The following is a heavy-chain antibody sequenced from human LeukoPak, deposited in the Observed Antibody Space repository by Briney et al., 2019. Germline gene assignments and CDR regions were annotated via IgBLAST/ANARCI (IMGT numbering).Heavy chain of an antibody. V-gene: IGHV4-39*01. CDR2: IYYSGST. Sequence: SETLSLTCTVSGGSISSSSYYWGWIRQPTGKGLEWIGSIYYSGSTYYNPSLKSRVTISVDTSKNQFSLKLSSVTAADTAVYYCARSGYSYGSDYWGQGTLVTVSS. CDR1: GGSISSSSYY. CDR3: ARSGYSYGSDY. D-gene: IGHD5-18*01. J-gene: IGHJ4*02.